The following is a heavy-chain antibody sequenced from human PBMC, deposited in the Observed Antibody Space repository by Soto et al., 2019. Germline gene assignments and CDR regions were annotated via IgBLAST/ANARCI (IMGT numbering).Heavy chain of an antibody. J-gene: IGHJ4*02. D-gene: IGHD6-19*01. CDR1: GYTFTGYY. CDR2: INPNSGGT. CDR3: ARDQVAVAGTTDY. Sequence: QVQLVQSGAEVKKPGASVKVSCKASGYTFTGYYMHWVRQAPGQGLEWMGWINPNSGGTNYEQKFQGRVTMTRDTSISTAYMELSRLRSDDTAVYYCARDQVAVAGTTDYWGQGTLVTVSS. V-gene: IGHV1-2*02.